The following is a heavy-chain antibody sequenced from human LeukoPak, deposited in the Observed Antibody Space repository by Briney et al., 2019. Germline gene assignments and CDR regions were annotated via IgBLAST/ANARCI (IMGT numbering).Heavy chain of an antibody. CDR2: ISYDGSNK. V-gene: IGHV3-30-3*01. D-gene: IGHD2-2*01. J-gene: IGHJ4*02. Sequence: LXLSXXXXGXTFXSYAMHWVRQAPXKXLEWVAVISYDGSNKYYADSVKGRFTISRDNSKNTLSLQMNSLRAEDTAVYHCAKGPLYCSSTSCYYFDYWGQGTLVTVSS. CDR3: AKGPLYCSSTSCYYFDY. CDR1: GXTFXSYA.